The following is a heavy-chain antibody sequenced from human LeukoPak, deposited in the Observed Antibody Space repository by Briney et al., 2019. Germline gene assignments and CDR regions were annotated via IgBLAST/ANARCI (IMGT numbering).Heavy chain of an antibody. J-gene: IGHJ4*02. Sequence: GASVKVSCKASGFTLTDYYMHWVRQAPGQGREWMGWINPDSGGTNYAQKFQGRVTVTRDTSINTAYMELSRLTSDDTAIYYCAREVQHSNSFDYWGRGTLVTVSS. CDR3: AREVQHSNSFDY. CDR2: INPDSGGT. D-gene: IGHD6-13*01. CDR1: GFTLTDYY. V-gene: IGHV1-2*02.